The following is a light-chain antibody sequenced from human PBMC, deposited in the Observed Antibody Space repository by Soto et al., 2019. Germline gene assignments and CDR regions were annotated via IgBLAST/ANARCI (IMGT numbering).Light chain of an antibody. J-gene: IGKJ2*01. V-gene: IGKV2-24*01. CDR2: KVS. CDR3: MQATQSYT. Sequence: DIVLTQTRLSSPVTLGQPASISCRSSQSLVHIDGNTYFNWLQQRPGQPPRLLISKVSKRFPGVPDRFSGSGAGTDFTLKISRVEAEDVGVYYCMQATQSYTFGQGTRLEIK. CDR1: QSLVHIDGNTY.